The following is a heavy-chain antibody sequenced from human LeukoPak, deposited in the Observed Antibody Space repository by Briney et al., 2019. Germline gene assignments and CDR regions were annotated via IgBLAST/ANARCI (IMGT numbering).Heavy chain of an antibody. J-gene: IGHJ4*02. CDR3: ARDRSGPFDY. D-gene: IGHD6-19*01. CDR1: GFTFRSYW. CDR2: INSDGSST. V-gene: IGHV3-74*01. Sequence: GGSLRLSCAASGFTFRSYWMHWVRQAPGKGLVWVSRINSDGSSTNYADSVKGRFTLARDNAKNTLYLQMNSLRAEDTAVYYCARDRSGPFDYWGQGTLVTVSS.